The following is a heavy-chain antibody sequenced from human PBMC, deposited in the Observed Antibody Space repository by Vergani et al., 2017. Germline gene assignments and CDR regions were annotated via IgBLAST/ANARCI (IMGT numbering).Heavy chain of an antibody. Sequence: VELLESGGGLAQPGGSLRVSCSASGFRVTTYYMSWVRQAPGKGLEWVSVIKSDGRTSYAEYARGGFTISRDTSRNAVYLQMNILRVEDTGVYYCTRSECSGTTCYGHYFNLWGHEILVTVSS. CDR2: IKSDGRT. CDR1: GFRVTTYY. V-gene: IGHV3-66*02. J-gene: IGHJ4*01. D-gene: IGHD2-15*01. CDR3: TRSECSGTTCYGHYFNL.